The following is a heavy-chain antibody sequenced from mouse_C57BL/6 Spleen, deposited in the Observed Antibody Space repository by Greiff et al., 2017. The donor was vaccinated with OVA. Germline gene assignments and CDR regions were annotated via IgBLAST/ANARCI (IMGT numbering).Heavy chain of an antibody. CDR3: ARDGDDYDGHYFDY. CDR1: GFTFSSYA. Sequence: EVKVVESGGGLVKPGGSLKLSCAASGFTFSSYAMSWVRQTPEKRLEWVATISDGGSYTYYPDNVKGRFTISRDNAKNNLYLQMSHLKSEDTAMYYCARDGDDYDGHYFDYWGQGTTLTVSS. CDR2: ISDGGSYT. V-gene: IGHV5-4*01. D-gene: IGHD2-4*01. J-gene: IGHJ2*01.